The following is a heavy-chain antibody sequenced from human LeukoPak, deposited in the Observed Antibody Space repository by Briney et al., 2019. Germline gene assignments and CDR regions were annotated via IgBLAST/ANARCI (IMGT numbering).Heavy chain of an antibody. V-gene: IGHV3-30*03. CDR2: ISYDGPNK. J-gene: IGHJ6*03. CDR1: GFTFSNYA. Sequence: GGSLRLSCAASGFTFSNYAMHWVRQAPGKGLEWVAVISYDGPNKYYADSVKGRFTISRDNSQNTLYLQMNSLRAEDTAVYYCARVYYGSGSLYYYYYYMDVWGKGTTVIISS. CDR3: ARVYYGSGSLYYYYYYMDV. D-gene: IGHD3-10*01.